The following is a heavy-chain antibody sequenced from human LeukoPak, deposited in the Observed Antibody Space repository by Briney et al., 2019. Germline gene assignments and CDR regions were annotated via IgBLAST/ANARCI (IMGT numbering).Heavy chain of an antibody. CDR1: GGSISSSSYY. Sequence: SETLSLTCTVSGGSISSSSYYWGWIHQPPGKGLEWIGSIYYSGSTYYNPSLKSRVTISVDTSKNQFSLKLSSVTAADTAVYYCATYRYYYDSSGYYHYGMDVWGQGTTVTVSS. D-gene: IGHD3-22*01. CDR2: IYYSGST. CDR3: ATYRYYYDSSGYYHYGMDV. J-gene: IGHJ6*02. V-gene: IGHV4-39*01.